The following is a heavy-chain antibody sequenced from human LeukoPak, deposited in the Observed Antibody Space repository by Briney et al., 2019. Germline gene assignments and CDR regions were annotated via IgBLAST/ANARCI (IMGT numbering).Heavy chain of an antibody. CDR1: GFTFSSYS. V-gene: IGHV3-21*01. D-gene: IGHD3-22*01. CDR3: ARGGYSTIYYFDY. J-gene: IGHJ4*02. CDR2: ISSSSSYI. Sequence: GGSLRLSCAAPGFTFSSYSMNWVRQAPGKGLEWVSSISSSSSYIYYADSVKGRFTISRDNAKNSLYLQMNSLRAEDTAVYYCARGGYSTIYYFDYWGQGTLVTVSS.